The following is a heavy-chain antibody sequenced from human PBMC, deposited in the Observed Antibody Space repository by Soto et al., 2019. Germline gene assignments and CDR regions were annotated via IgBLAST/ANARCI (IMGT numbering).Heavy chain of an antibody. CDR3: GRGRSGQIVVFY. J-gene: IGHJ4*02. Sequence: ASVKVSCKASGYTFTGHYIHWVRQAPEQGPEWMGEIGPESGATRYAQRFQGRVTMTRDMSITTVYMELSNLSPDDTAVYYCGRGRSGQIVVFYWGQGTPVTVSS. D-gene: IGHD1-26*01. CDR1: GYTFTGHY. CDR2: IGPESGAT. V-gene: IGHV1-2*02.